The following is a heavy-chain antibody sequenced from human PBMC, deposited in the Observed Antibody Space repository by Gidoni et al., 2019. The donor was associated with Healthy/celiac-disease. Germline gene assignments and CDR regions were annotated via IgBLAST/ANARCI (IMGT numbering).Heavy chain of an antibody. Sequence: EVQLLEPGGGLVQPGGSLRLSCAASGFTFSSHAISWVRQAPGKGLEWVSAISGIGGSRYYADSVKGRFTISRDNSKNTLYLQMTSLRAEDTAVYYCAKDLPQYGSGSYSPPLDYWGQGTLVTVSS. CDR1: GFTFSSHA. J-gene: IGHJ4*02. CDR2: ISGIGGSR. V-gene: IGHV3-23*01. D-gene: IGHD3-10*01. CDR3: AKDLPQYGSGSYSPPLDY.